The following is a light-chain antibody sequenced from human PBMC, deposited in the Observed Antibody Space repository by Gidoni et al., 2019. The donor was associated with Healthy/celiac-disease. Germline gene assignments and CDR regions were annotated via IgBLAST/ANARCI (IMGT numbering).Light chain of an antibody. Sequence: QSAPPQPASVSRSPGQSLTISCTGTSSDLGGYNYVSWYQQHPGKAPKLMIYEVSTRPSGVANRFSGSKAGNTASLTISGLQAEDEADYYCSSYTSSSTLVFGGGTKLTVL. CDR2: EVS. CDR1: SSDLGGYNY. J-gene: IGLJ2*01. CDR3: SSYTSSSTLV. V-gene: IGLV2-14*01.